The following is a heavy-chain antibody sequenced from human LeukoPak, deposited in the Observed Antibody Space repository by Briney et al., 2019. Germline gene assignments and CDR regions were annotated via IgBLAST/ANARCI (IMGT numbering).Heavy chain of an antibody. D-gene: IGHD4-17*01. V-gene: IGHV4-61*02. Sequence: PSETLSLTCTVSGGSISSDSHYWSWIRQPAGRALESIGRVYVSGSTNYNPSLKSRVTISIDTSKNHFSLRLSSVTAADTAVYYCARETTARGYFDYWGQGTLVTVSS. CDR3: ARETTARGYFDY. CDR2: VYVSGST. J-gene: IGHJ4*02. CDR1: GGSISSDSHY.